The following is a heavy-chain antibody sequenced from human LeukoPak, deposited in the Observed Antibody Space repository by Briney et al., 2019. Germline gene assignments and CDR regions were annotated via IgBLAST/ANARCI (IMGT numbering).Heavy chain of an antibody. CDR2: IYSGGST. D-gene: IGHD2-8*02. J-gene: IGHJ4*02. CDR1: GFTFSSYG. CDR3: ARANSVVYELDY. Sequence: PGGSLRLSCAASGFTFSSYGISWVRQAPGKGLEWVSVIYSGGSTYYADSVKGRFTISRDNSKNTLYLQMNSLRAEDTAVYYCARANSVVYELDYWGQGTLVTVSS. V-gene: IGHV3-53*01.